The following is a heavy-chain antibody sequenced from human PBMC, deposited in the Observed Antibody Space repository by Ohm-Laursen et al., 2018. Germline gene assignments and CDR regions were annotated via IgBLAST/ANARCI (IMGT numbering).Heavy chain of an antibody. J-gene: IGHJ4*02. V-gene: IGHV1-46*01. CDR2: INPSDGSI. D-gene: IGHD7-27*01. CDR1: GYTFTSYY. Sequence: GASVKVSCNASGYTFTSYYMHWVRQAPGQGLEWMGIINPSDGSISYAQKFQGRVTLTRDTSASTVYMELTSLRSEDTALYYCARDINWGSDYWGQGTLVTVSS. CDR3: ARDINWGSDY.